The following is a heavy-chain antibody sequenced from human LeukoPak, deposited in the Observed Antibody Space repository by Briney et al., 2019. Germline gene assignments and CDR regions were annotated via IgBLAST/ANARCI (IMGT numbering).Heavy chain of an antibody. CDR1: GYTFTGYY. V-gene: IGHV1-2*02. CDR2: INPNSGGT. J-gene: IGHJ5*02. CDR3: ARSGSTAGYYDFWRPFDP. Sequence: ASVKVSCKASGYTFTGYYMHWVRQAPGQGLEWMGWINPNSGGTNYAQKFQGRGTMTRDTSISTAYMELSRLRSDDTAVYYCARSGSTAGYYDFWRPFDPWGQGTLVTVSS. D-gene: IGHD3-3*01.